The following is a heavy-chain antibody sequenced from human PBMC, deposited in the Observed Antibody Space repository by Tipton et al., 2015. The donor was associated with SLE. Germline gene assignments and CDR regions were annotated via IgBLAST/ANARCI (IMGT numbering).Heavy chain of an antibody. CDR3: ARGTGGGTSSWYDYFDY. CDR1: GGSFSGYY. V-gene: IGHV4-34*01. J-gene: IGHJ4*02. Sequence: TLSLTCAVYGGSFSGYYWSWIRQPPGKGLVWIGEINHSGSINYNPSLKSRVSISVDTSKKQFSLKLTSVTAADTAVYYCARGTGGGTSSWYDYFDYWGQGTLVTVCS. D-gene: IGHD6-13*01. CDR2: INHSGSI.